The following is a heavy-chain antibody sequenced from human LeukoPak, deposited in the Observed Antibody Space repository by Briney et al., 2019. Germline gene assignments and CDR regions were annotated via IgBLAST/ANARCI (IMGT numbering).Heavy chain of an antibody. CDR3: ARSRPPNYYDTSGYYGYNWFDP. D-gene: IGHD3-22*01. CDR2: IFTTSGST. V-gene: IGHV4-4*07. Sequence: SETLSLTYSVSGGSISDYYWSWIRQPAGKGLEWIGRIFTTSGSTNYNPSLKSRVTMSVDTSMNQFSLKLNSVTAADTAVYYCARSRPPNYYDTSGYYGYNWFDPWGQGILVTVSS. J-gene: IGHJ5*02. CDR1: GGSISDYY.